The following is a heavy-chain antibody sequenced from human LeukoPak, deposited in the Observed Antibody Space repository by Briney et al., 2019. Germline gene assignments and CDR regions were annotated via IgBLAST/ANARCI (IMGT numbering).Heavy chain of an antibody. D-gene: IGHD3-22*01. CDR2: MNPNSGNT. Sequence: GASVKVSCKASGYTFTSYDINWVRQATGQGLEWMGWMNPNSGNTGYAQKFQGRVTITRNTSISTAYMELSSLRSEDTAVYYCARELEMSSSGYYSPWGYWGQGTLVTVSS. J-gene: IGHJ4*02. CDR1: GYTFTSYD. CDR3: ARELEMSSSGYYSPWGY. V-gene: IGHV1-8*03.